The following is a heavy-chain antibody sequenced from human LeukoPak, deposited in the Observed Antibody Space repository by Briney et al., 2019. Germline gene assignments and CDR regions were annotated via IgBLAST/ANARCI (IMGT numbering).Heavy chain of an antibody. V-gene: IGHV3-7*01. CDR1: GFTFSSYW. D-gene: IGHD3-3*01. J-gene: IGHJ6*03. CDR2: IKQDGSEK. CDR3: AREAYDDFWSGSWRYYYYMDV. Sequence: GGSLRLSCAASGFTFSSYWMSWVRQAPGKGLEWVANIKQDGSEKYYVDSVKGRFIISRDNAKNSLYLQMNGLRAEDTAVYYCAREAYDDFWSGSWRYYYYMDVWGKGTTVTVSS.